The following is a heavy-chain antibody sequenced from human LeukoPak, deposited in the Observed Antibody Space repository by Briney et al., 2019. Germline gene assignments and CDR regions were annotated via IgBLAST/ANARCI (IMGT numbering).Heavy chain of an antibody. Sequence: SGGSLRLSCEASGFPLSSYSINWVRQAPGKGLEWVSYISASGGNIYYLDSVKGRFTVSRDNARKSLFLHMNNARVEDTAFYYCVRVKGPYFDYWGQGALVTVSS. CDR1: GFPLSSYS. CDR3: VRVKGPYFDY. V-gene: IGHV3-48*01. J-gene: IGHJ4*02. CDR2: ISASGGNI.